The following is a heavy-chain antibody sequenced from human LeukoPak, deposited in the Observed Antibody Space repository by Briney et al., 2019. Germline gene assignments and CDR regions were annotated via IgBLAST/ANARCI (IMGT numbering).Heavy chain of an antibody. D-gene: IGHD3-16*02. CDR1: GFTFSSYG. V-gene: IGHV3-30*18. CDR2: ISYDGSNK. CDR3: AKDGEVIPLDY. J-gene: IGHJ4*02. Sequence: GGSLRLSCAASGFTFSSYGMHWVRQAPGKGLEWVAVISYDGSNKYYADSVKGRFTISRDNSKNTLYLQMNSLRAENTAVYYCAKDGEVIPLDYWGQGTLVTVSS.